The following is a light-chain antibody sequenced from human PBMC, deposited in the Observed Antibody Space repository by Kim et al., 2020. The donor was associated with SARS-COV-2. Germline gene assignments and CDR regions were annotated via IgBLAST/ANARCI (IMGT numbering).Light chain of an antibody. CDR2: EVF. V-gene: IGLV2-23*02. CDR1: SSDVGSYDL. J-gene: IGLJ7*01. CDR3: CSYESRDMFLL. Sequence: QSITISCTGTSSDVGSYDLVSWYQQYPGRAPKLLIYEVFRRPSGVSYRFSGAKFANTASLTISGLQPEDEAGYFCCSYESRDMFLLFGGGTQLTVL.